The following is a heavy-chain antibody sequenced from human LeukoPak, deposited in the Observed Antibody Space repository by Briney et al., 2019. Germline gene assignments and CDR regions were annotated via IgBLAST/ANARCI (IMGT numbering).Heavy chain of an antibody. CDR2: INPHSGGT. J-gene: IGHJ4*02. Sequence: ASVKVSCKASGYTFTGYYIHWVRQAPGQGLEWMGWINPHSGGTNYAQKFQGRVTMTRDTSISTAYMELSRLRSDDTAVYYCASRLAQGYWGQGTLVTVSS. D-gene: IGHD6-6*01. CDR3: ASRLAQGY. V-gene: IGHV1-2*02. CDR1: GYTFTGYY.